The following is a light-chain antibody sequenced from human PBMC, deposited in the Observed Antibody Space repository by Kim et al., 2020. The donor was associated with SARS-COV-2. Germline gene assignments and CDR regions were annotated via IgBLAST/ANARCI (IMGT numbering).Light chain of an antibody. CDR1: KLGDKY. J-gene: IGLJ2*01. Sequence: SYELTQPPSVSVSPGQTASITCSGDKLGDKYACWYQKKPGQLPVLVIYQDSKRPSGIPERFSGSNFGNTATLTISGTQAMDEADYYCQTWDSITVVFGGG. CDR3: QTWDSITVV. V-gene: IGLV3-1*01. CDR2: QDS.